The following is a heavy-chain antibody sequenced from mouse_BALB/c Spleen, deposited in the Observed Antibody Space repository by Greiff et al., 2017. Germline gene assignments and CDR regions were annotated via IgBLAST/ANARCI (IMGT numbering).Heavy chain of an antibody. Sequence: QVQLQQSGAELVRPGSSVKISCKASGYAFSSYWMNWVKQRPGPGLEWIGQIYPGDGDTNYNGKFKGKATLTADKSSSTAYMQLSSLTSEDSAVYFCARSRTMSTTDDALDYWGQGTSVTVSS. D-gene: IGHD2-4*01. CDR3: ARSRTMSTTDDALDY. V-gene: IGHV1-80*01. CDR1: GYAFSSYW. J-gene: IGHJ4*01. CDR2: IYPGDGDT.